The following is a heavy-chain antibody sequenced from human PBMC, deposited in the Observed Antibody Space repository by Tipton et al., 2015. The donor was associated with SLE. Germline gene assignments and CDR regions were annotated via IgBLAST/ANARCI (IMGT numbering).Heavy chain of an antibody. Sequence: SQRLSCTASGFTFNTYSMKWVRQAPGKGLEWLSSISSNGTTIFYADSVKGRFTISRDNAKNSLFLQMDSLRAEDTAVYFCARRRWTSHLVLPLDIWGQGTMVTVS. V-gene: IGHV3-21*01. J-gene: IGHJ3*02. D-gene: IGHD6-13*01. CDR1: GFTFNTYS. CDR3: ARRRWTSHLVLPLDI. CDR2: ISSNGTTI.